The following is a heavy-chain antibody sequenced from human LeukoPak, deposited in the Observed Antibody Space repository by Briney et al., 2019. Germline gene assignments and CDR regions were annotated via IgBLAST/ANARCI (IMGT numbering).Heavy chain of an antibody. CDR1: GGTFSSYA. V-gene: IGHV1-69*05. D-gene: IGHD4/OR15-4a*01. CDR3: ARDRANLHWFDP. J-gene: IGHJ5*02. CDR2: IIPIFGTA. Sequence: ASVKVSCRASGGTFSSYAISWVRQAPGQGLEWMGRIIPIFGTANHAQKFQGRVTITTDESTSTAYMELSSLRSEDTAVYYCARDRANLHWFDPWGQGTLVTVSS.